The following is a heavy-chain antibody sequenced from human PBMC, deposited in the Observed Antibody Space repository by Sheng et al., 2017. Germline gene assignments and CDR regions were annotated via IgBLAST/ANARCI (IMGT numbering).Heavy chain of an antibody. CDR2: TSFDGNSE. D-gene: IGHD3-10*01. CDR1: GFTFQTYA. CDR3: AKGATLVRGARPYHFMDV. V-gene: IGHV3-30*18. Sequence: VQLLESGGGLVQPGGSLRLSCEASGFTFQTYAMHWVRQAPGKGLEWVAVTSFDGNSEYYADSVKGRFNISRDNSKQTLYLQMNSLRAEDTAIYYCAKGATLVRGARPYHFMDVWGQGTTVTVSS. J-gene: IGHJ6*03.